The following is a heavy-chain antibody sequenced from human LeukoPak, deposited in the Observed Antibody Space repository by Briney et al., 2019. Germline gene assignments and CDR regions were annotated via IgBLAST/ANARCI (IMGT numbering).Heavy chain of an antibody. CDR1: GGSISSSSYY. J-gene: IGHJ3*02. V-gene: IGHV4-39*07. CDR3: ARSWYNGNYHGAFNM. CDR2: IYYSGNT. D-gene: IGHD1-26*01. Sequence: PSETLSLICSVSGGSISSSSYYWGWVRQPPGKGLEWIGSIYYSGNTYYNPSLKSRVNISVDTSKNEFSLKLSSVTAADTAVYYCARSWYNGNYHGAFNMWDEGTMVTVTS.